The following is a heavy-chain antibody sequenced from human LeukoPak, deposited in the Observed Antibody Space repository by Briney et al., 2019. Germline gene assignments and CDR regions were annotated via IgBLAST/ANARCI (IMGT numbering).Heavy chain of an antibody. CDR1: GFTVRSNY. Sequence: GGSLRLPCAASGFTVRSNYMSWVRQAPGKGLEWVSVIYSGGSTYYADSVKGRFTISRDNSKNTLYFQMNSLRAEDTAVYYCASTDSSSWYFDYWGQGTLVTVSS. J-gene: IGHJ4*02. D-gene: IGHD6-13*01. V-gene: IGHV3-66*01. CDR3: ASTDSSSWYFDY. CDR2: IYSGGST.